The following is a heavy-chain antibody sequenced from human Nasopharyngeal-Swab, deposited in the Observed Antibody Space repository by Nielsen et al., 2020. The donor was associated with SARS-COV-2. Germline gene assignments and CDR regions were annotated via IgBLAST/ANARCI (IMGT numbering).Heavy chain of an antibody. Sequence: SETLSLTCAVYGKSLSINYWTWIRQPPGKGLEWIGEINQSGSTNSNPSLKSRVTISADTSRNSFSLNLTSVTAADTAVYYCARGRTTQQRISGVAAGWKKVAWFDPWGQGTLVTVSS. CDR3: ARGRTTQQRISGVAAGWKKVAWFDP. CDR1: GKSLSINY. CDR2: INQSGST. V-gene: IGHV4-34*01. J-gene: IGHJ5*02. D-gene: IGHD6-19*01.